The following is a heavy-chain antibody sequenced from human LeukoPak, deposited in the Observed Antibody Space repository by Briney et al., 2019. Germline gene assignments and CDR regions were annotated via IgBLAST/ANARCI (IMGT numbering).Heavy chain of an antibody. Sequence: SGTLSLTCAVYGGSFSGYYWSWIRQPPGKGLEWIGEINHSGSTNYNPSLKSRVTISVDTSKNQFSLKLSSVTAADTAVYYCARGKSNPKFDYWGQGTLVTVSS. J-gene: IGHJ4*02. V-gene: IGHV4-34*01. CDR2: INHSGST. CDR1: GGSFSGYY. CDR3: ARGKSNPKFDY.